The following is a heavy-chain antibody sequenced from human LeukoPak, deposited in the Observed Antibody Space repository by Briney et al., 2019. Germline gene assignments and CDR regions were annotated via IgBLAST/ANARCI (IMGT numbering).Heavy chain of an antibody. D-gene: IGHD3-16*01. V-gene: IGHV3-74*01. J-gene: IGHJ4*02. Sequence: PGGSFRLPCAAAGFSSGSTWLHWVGHPPGKGRVGVSRIISDGSSTSYADSVKGRFTISRDNAKNTLYLQMNSLRAEDTAVYYCARDYAGLGYCCQGTLVTVSS. CDR3: ARDYAGLGY. CDR1: GFSSGSTW. CDR2: IISDGSST.